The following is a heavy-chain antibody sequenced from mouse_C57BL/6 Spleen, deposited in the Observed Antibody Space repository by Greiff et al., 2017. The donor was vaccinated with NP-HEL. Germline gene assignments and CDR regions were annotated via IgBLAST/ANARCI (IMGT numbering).Heavy chain of an antibody. Sequence: QVQLQQPGAELVKPGASVKLSCKASGYTFTSYWMHWVKQRPGQGLEWIGMIHPNSGSTNYNEKFKSKATLTVDKSSSTAYMQLSSLTSEDSAVYYCARCRWDDAMDYWGQGTSVTVSS. J-gene: IGHJ4*01. CDR1: GYTFTSYW. CDR3: ARCRWDDAMDY. CDR2: IHPNSGST. D-gene: IGHD4-1*01. V-gene: IGHV1-64*01.